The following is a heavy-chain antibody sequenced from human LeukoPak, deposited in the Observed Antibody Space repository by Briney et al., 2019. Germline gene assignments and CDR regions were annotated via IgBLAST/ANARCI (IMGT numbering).Heavy chain of an antibody. V-gene: IGHV1-8*01. J-gene: IGHJ4*02. Sequence: ASVKVSCKASGYTFTSYDINWVRQAPGQGLEWMGWMNPNSGNTGYAQKFQGRVSMTRDTSTSTAYMELSSLTSEDTAVYYCMRVPELPEFWGQGTLVTVSS. CDR1: GYTFTSYD. CDR2: MNPNSGNT. CDR3: MRVPELPEF. D-gene: IGHD2-15*01.